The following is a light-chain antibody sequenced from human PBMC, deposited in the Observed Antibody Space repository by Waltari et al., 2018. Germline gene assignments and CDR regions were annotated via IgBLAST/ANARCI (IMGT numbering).Light chain of an antibody. CDR2: GAT. Sequence: IILTQSPGSLSVSPGETVTLPCRASQSVSHHLAWYQQRPGQPPRLLIQGATTRAPGIPARFSGSGSETDFTLTISSLQSEDFAVYHCQQYSEWPRTFGQGTMVEIK. J-gene: IGKJ1*01. CDR1: QSVSHH. CDR3: QQYSEWPRT. V-gene: IGKV3-15*01.